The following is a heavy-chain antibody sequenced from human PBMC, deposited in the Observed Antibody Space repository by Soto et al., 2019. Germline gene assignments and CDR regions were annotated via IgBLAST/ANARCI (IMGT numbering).Heavy chain of an antibody. Sequence: QVQLQESGPGLVKPSETLSLTCTVSGGSISNFYWNWIRQSPGKGLEWIGYVYYSWSPNYNPSLKSRVTISVDTSKTQFALTRPSVTGPGTAVYYGARFRTFGDFVAAWGQGTLVTVSS. CDR1: GGSISNFY. CDR2: VYYSWSP. CDR3: ARFRTFGDFVAA. D-gene: IGHD4-17*01. V-gene: IGHV4-59*08. J-gene: IGHJ5*02.